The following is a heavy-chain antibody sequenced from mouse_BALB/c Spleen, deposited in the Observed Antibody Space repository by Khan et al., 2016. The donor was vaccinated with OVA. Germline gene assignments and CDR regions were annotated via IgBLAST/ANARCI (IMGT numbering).Heavy chain of an antibody. Sequence: QVQLKQSGPCLVAPSQSLSITCTVSGFSLSRYNVHWVRQPPGKGLERPGLLWGGGSTDDNSALKSRLSISKDNSKSQVFLKWNSLQTDDTAMYFCARSYYGYDGYYAMDYWGQGNSVTVSS. CDR2: LWGGGST. V-gene: IGHV2-6-4*01. CDR1: GFSLSRYN. D-gene: IGHD2-14*01. CDR3: ARSYYGYDGYYAMDY. J-gene: IGHJ4*01.